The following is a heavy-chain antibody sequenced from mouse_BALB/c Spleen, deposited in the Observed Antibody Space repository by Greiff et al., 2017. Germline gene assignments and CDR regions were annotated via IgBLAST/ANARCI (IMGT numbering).Heavy chain of an antibody. Sequence: VHLVESGPGLVQPSQSLSITCTVSGFSLTSYGVHWVRQSPGKGLEWLGVIWSGGSTDYNAAFISRLSISKDNSKSQVFFKMNSLQANDTAIYYCARKGGLPDWYFDVWGAGTTVTVSS. V-gene: IGHV2-2*02. CDR3: ARKGGLPDWYFDV. J-gene: IGHJ1*01. D-gene: IGHD2-2*01. CDR1: GFSLTSYG. CDR2: IWSGGST.